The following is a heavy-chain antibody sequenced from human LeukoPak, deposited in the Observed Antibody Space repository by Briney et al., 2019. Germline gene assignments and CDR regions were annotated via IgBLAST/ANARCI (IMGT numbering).Heavy chain of an antibody. CDR1: GFTLSSYA. CDR2: ISSSGGST. Sequence: GGSLRLSCAASGFTLSSYAMSWVPQAPGKGLEWVSAISSSGGSTYYADSVKGRFTISRDNSKNTLYLQMNSLRAEDTALYYCATRSWYGNHWGQGTLVTVSS. J-gene: IGHJ5*02. D-gene: IGHD6-13*01. V-gene: IGHV3-23*01. CDR3: ATRSWYGNH.